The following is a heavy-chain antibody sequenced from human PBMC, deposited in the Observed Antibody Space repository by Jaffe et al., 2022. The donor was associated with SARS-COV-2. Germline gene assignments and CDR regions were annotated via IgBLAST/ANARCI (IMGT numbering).Heavy chain of an antibody. D-gene: IGHD7-27*01. CDR2: IYYSGTT. J-gene: IGHJ5*02. CDR1: GGSIINYF. Sequence: QVQLQESGPGLVEPSGTLSLTCTVSGGSIINYFWSWFRQPPGKGLEWIGYIYYSGTTNYNPSLKSRVTILVDTSKNHFSLKLRYVTAADSAVYFCAKLGGTSRFDPWGQGTLVTVSS. CDR3: AKLGGTSRFDP. V-gene: IGHV4-59*01.